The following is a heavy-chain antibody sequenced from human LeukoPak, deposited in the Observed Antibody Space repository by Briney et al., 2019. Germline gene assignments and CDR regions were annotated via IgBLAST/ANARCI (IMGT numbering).Heavy chain of an antibody. Sequence: GASVKVSCKASGGTFSSYAISWVRQAPGQGLEWMGRIIPIFGTANYAQKFQGRVTITTDESTSTAYMELSSLRSEDTAVYYCASSPRRRFLVSIDWFDPWGQGTLVTVSS. CDR1: GGTFSSYA. CDR3: ASSPRRRFLVSIDWFDP. J-gene: IGHJ5*02. V-gene: IGHV1-69*05. CDR2: IIPIFGTA. D-gene: IGHD3-3*01.